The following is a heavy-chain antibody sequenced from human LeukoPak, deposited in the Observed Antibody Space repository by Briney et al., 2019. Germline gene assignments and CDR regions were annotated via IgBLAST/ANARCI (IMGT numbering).Heavy chain of an antibody. CDR2: IRSKVNSYAT. Sequence: GGSLKLSCAASGFTFSGSAMHWVRQASGKGLDWVGHIRSKVNSYATAYAASVKGRLTISRDDSKNTANLQMNSLKTEDTAVYYCTRRLDYGGNAGIFDYWGQGTLVTVSS. CDR1: GFTFSGSA. D-gene: IGHD4-23*01. CDR3: TRRLDYGGNAGIFDY. J-gene: IGHJ4*02. V-gene: IGHV3-73*01.